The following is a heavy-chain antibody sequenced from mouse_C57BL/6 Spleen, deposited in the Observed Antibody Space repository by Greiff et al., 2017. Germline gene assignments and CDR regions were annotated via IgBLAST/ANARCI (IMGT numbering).Heavy chain of an antibody. J-gene: IGHJ3*01. CDR1: GYTFTDYE. Sequence: QVQLQQSGAELVRPGASVTLSCKASGYTFTDYEMHWVKQTPVHGLEWIGALDPETGGTAYNQKFKGKAILTADKSSSTAYMELRSLTSEDSAVYYCTYDGYNGAWFAYWGQGTLVTVSA. V-gene: IGHV1-15*01. CDR2: LDPETGGT. CDR3: TYDGYNGAWFAY. D-gene: IGHD2-3*01.